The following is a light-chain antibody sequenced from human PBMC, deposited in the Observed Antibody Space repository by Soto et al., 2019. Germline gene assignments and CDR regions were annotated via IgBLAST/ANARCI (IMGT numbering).Light chain of an antibody. CDR1: QSFNYW. J-gene: IGKJ1*01. V-gene: IGKV1-5*03. CDR3: QQYNSCPQT. Sequence: DIQMTQSPSTLSSSVGDGVTITCRASQSFNYWLAWYQQKPGKAPKLLIYKTSRLETGVPSRFSGSGSGTEFTLTISSLEPEDFAIYYCQQYNSCPQTFGQGTKVEIK. CDR2: KTS.